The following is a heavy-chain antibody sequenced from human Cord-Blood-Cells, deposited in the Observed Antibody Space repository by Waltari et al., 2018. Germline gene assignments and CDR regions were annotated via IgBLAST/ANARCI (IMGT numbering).Heavy chain of an antibody. CDR2: IYHSGST. V-gene: IGHV4-38-2*02. Sequence: QVQLQESGPGLVKPSETLSLTCAVSGYSISSGYYWGWIRQPPGKGLEWIGSIYHSGSTYYNPSLKSRVTISVDTSKNQFSLKLSSVTAADTAVYYCARDRNWGYWYFDLRGRGTLVTVSS. D-gene: IGHD7-27*01. CDR3: ARDRNWGYWYFDL. J-gene: IGHJ2*01. CDR1: GYSISSGYY.